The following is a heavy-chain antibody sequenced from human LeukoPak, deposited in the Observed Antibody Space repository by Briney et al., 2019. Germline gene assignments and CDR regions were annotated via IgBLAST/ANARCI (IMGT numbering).Heavy chain of an antibody. D-gene: IGHD2-21*01. V-gene: IGHV3-23*01. Sequence: GGSLRLSCVASGLTFNTYAMSWVRQCPGQGPEWVSMISSRGDITDYAESVKDRFTISRDNAKRTLYLQLESPRGEDTAMYYCAKDPRAMGRYFFDDWGQGTLVTVSS. CDR2: ISSRGDIT. CDR3: AKDPRAMGRYFFDD. J-gene: IGHJ4*01. CDR1: GLTFNTYA.